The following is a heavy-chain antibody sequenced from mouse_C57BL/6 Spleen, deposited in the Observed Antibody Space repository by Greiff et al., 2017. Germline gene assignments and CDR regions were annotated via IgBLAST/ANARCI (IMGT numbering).Heavy chain of an antibody. D-gene: IGHD1-1*01. V-gene: IGHV1-55*01. Sequence: QVQLQQSGAELVKPGASVKMSCKASGYTFTSYWITWVKQRPGQGLEWIGDIYPGSGSTNYNEKFKGKATFTADTSSNTAYMQLSSLTTEDSAIYYCARPYYYGSSPYAMDYWGQGTSVTVSS. J-gene: IGHJ4*01. CDR1: GYTFTSYW. CDR2: IYPGSGST. CDR3: ARPYYYGSSPYAMDY.